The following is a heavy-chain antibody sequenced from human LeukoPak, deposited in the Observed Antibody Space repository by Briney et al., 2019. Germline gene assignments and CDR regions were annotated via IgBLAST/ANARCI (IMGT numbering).Heavy chain of an antibody. CDR2: INPNSGGT. J-gene: IGHJ4*02. Sequence: ASVKVSCKASGYTFTGYYMHWVRQAPGQGLEWMGWINPNSGGTNYAQKFQGRVTMTRGTSISTAYMELSRLRSDETAVYYCAKDLSEHIVSDYWGQGTLVTVSS. CDR1: GYTFTGYY. D-gene: IGHD2-21*01. V-gene: IGHV1-2*02. CDR3: AKDLSEHIVSDY.